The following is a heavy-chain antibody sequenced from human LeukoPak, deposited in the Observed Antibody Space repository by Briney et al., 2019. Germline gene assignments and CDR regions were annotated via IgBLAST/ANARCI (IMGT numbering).Heavy chain of an antibody. CDR2: VDPCGGSI. D-gene: IGHD4-11*01. CDR3: ARRIGYGNYVKNWFDP. J-gene: IGHJ5*02. Sequence: ASVKVSCKASGYTFTSYYMHWVRQGPGQGREWMGIVDPCGGSIAHAQKFQGRVTMTRDTATSTVYIELSSLRSEDTAVYYCARRIGYGNYVKNWFDPWGEGTLVT. CDR1: GYTFTSYY. V-gene: IGHV1-46*01.